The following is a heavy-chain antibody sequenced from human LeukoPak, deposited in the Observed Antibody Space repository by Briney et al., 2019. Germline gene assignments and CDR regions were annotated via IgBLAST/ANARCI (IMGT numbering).Heavy chain of an antibody. CDR2: INPNSGGT. D-gene: IGHD6-19*01. V-gene: IGHV1-2*06. CDR1: GYTFTGHY. J-gene: IGHJ4*02. CDR3: ARGTDSSGRFNY. Sequence: GASVKVSCKASGYTFTGHYMHWVRQAPGQGLEWMGRINPNSGGTNYAQKFQGRVTMTRDTSISTAYMEPSRLRSDDTAVYYCARGTDSSGRFNYWGQGALVTVSS.